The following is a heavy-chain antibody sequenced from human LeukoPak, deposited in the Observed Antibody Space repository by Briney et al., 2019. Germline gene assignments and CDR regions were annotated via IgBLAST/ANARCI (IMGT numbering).Heavy chain of an antibody. D-gene: IGHD3-22*01. Sequence: PGGSLRLSCAASGFPFSSYGMNWVRQAPGKGLEWLSYISSSSDRIHYADSVKGRFTISRDNAKNSLYLQMSSLRAEDTAVYYCTKYPDNSGYSDYWGQGTLLTVSS. CDR3: TKYPDNSGYSDY. J-gene: IGHJ4*02. CDR1: GFPFSSYG. CDR2: ISSSSDRI. V-gene: IGHV3-48*04.